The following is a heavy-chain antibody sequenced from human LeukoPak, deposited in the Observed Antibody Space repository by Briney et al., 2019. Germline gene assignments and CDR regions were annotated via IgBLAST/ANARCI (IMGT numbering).Heavy chain of an antibody. CDR2: INKDGGEK. CDR1: GFTFSNYW. Sequence: GGSLRLSCAASGFTFSNYWINWVRQAPGKRLEWVANINKDGGEKYYVDSVKGRFTISRDNDKNSLYLQMNSLRAEDAAVYYCGYSSGWLFDYWGQGALVTVSS. J-gene: IGHJ4*02. D-gene: IGHD6-19*01. CDR3: GYSSGWLFDY. V-gene: IGHV3-7*01.